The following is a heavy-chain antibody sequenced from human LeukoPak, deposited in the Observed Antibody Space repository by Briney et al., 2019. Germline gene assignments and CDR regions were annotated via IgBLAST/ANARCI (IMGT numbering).Heavy chain of an antibody. V-gene: IGHV4-59*08. D-gene: IGHD6-19*01. Sequence: SETLSLTCTVSGGSISSYYWSWIWQPPGKGLEWIGYIYYSGSTNYNPSLKSRVTISADTSKNQFSLKLSSVTAADTAVYYCATNGWYCLDHWGQGALVTVSS. CDR3: ATNGWYCLDH. CDR2: IYYSGST. J-gene: IGHJ1*01. CDR1: GGSISSYY.